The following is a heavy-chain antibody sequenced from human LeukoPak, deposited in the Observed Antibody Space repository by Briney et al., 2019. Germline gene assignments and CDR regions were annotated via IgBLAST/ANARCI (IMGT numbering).Heavy chain of an antibody. V-gene: IGHV4-39*07. CDR1: GDSISSSSYY. J-gene: IGHJ5*02. D-gene: IGHD2-15*01. Sequence: SETLSLTCTVSGDSISSSSYYWGWIRQPPGKGLEWIGSFSYSGSTYYNPSLKSRVTISVDTSKNQFSLKLSSVTAAGTAVYYCARDRTVVVVVDATQAHWFDPWGQGTLVTVSS. CDR2: FSYSGST. CDR3: ARDRTVVVVVDATQAHWFDP.